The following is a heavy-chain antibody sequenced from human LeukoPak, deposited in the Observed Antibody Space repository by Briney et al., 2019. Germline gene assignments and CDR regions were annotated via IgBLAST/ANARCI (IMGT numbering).Heavy chain of an antibody. CDR1: GGSFSGYN. D-gene: IGHD4-17*01. CDR2: INHSGST. Sequence: SETLSLTCAVYGGSFSGYNWTWIRQPPGKGLEWIGEINHSGSTNYNPSLKSRVTISVDTSKNQFSLKVSSVTAADTAVYYWARAFGDYGDYLAHYYYGMDVWGQGTTVTVSS. V-gene: IGHV4-34*01. J-gene: IGHJ6*02. CDR3: ARAFGDYGDYLAHYYYGMDV.